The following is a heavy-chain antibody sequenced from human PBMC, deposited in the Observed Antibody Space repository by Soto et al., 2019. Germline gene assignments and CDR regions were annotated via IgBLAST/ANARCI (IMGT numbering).Heavy chain of an antibody. D-gene: IGHD3-3*01. CDR3: ARVSESFWSGYYSLFDY. CDR1: GFTFSSYA. Sequence: GGSLRLSCAASGFTFSSYAMHWVRQAPGKGLEWVAVISYDGSNKYYADSVKGRFTISRDNSKNTLYLQMNSLRAEDTAVYYCARVSESFWSGYYSLFDYWGQGTLVTVSS. V-gene: IGHV3-30-3*01. CDR2: ISYDGSNK. J-gene: IGHJ4*02.